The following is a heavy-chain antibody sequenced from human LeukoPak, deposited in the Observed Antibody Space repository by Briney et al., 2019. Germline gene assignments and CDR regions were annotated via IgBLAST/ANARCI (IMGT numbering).Heavy chain of an antibody. J-gene: IGHJ4*02. Sequence: PGGSLRLSCAASGFTFDDYAMHWVRRAPGKGLEWVSLINWDGSSTYYADSVKGRFTISRDNSKNSLYLQMNSLRAEDTALYYCAKTGSSWAHFDYWGQGTLVTVSS. CDR2: INWDGSST. V-gene: IGHV3-43D*04. CDR1: GFTFDDYA. CDR3: AKTGSSWAHFDY. D-gene: IGHD6-13*01.